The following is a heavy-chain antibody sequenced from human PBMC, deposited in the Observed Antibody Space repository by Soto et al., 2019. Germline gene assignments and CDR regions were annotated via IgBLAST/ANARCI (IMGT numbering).Heavy chain of an antibody. CDR2: IHYSGST. CDR1: GGSISPYY. Sequence: QVQLQESGPGLVKPSETLSLTCTVSGGSISPYYCSWIRQPPGKGLEWIGNIHYSGSTDYNPSLKFRVTIAIDTSTNQFSLKLTSVTAADTAVYYCAKGGTSSLPFDYWGQGTLVTGAS. D-gene: IGHD2-2*01. CDR3: AKGGTSSLPFDY. J-gene: IGHJ4*02. V-gene: IGHV4-59*01.